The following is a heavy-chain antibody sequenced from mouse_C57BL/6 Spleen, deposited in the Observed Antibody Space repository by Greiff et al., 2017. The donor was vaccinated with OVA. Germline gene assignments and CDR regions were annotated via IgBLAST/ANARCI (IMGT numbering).Heavy chain of an antibody. J-gene: IGHJ4*01. CDR3: ARGTVVGGAMDY. Sequence: VQLQQSGPELVKPGASVKISCKASGYSFTSYYIHWVKQRPGQGLEWIGWIYPGSGNTKYNEKFKGKATLTADTSSSTAYMQLSSLTSEDSAVYYCARGTVVGGAMDYWGQGTSVTVSS. CDR1: GYSFTSYY. CDR2: IYPGSGNT. V-gene: IGHV1-66*01. D-gene: IGHD1-1*01.